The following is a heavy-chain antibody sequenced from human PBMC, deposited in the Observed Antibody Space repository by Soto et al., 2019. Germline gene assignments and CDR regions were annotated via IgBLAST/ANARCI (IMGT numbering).Heavy chain of an antibody. D-gene: IGHD2-2*01. Sequence: QVQLVQSGAEVKKPGASVKVSCQASGYTFTNYDINWVRQATGQGLEWMGWMNPNRGDTGFAQKFQCRVTMTRNTSLVTAYMVLSSLRPEDTAVYYCARGGCCITSNFLYYYYTGMDVGGQGTTLTVSS. J-gene: IGHJ6*02. CDR1: GYTFTNYD. V-gene: IGHV1-8*01. CDR3: ARGGCCITSNFLYYYYTGMDV. CDR2: MNPNRGDT.